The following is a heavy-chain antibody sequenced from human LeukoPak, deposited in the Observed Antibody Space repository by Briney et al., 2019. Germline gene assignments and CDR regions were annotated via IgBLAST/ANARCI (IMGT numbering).Heavy chain of an antibody. V-gene: IGHV1-46*01. CDR3: ARYGFSSVWQGGWHAFDI. CDR2: ICPTVGDP. CDR1: GYTFTSYY. Sequence: ASVKVSCKASGYTFTSYYLHWVRQAPGQGLEWMGIICPTVGDPTYAQKFQGRVTMTRDMSTGTVYMDLSSLRSEDTAVYYCARYGFSSVWQGGWHAFDIWGQGQRSPSLQ. J-gene: IGHJ3*02. D-gene: IGHD6-25*01.